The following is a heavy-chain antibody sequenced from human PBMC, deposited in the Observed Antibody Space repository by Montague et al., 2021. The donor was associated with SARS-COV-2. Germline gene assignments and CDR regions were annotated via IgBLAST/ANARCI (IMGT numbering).Heavy chain of an antibody. CDR2: FDPEDGET. D-gene: IGHD3-3*01. CDR1: GYTLTELS. Sequence: SVKVSCKVSGYTLTELSMHWVRQAPGKGLEWMGGFDPEDGETIYAQKFQGRVTMTEDTSTDTAYMELSGLRSEDTAVYYCATARPYVLRFLEWIDAFDIWGQGTMVTVSS. CDR3: ATARPYVLRFLEWIDAFDI. J-gene: IGHJ3*02. V-gene: IGHV1-24*01.